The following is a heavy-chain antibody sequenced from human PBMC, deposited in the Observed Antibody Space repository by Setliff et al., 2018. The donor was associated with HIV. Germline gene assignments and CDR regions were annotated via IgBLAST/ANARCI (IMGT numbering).Heavy chain of an antibody. D-gene: IGHD3-10*01. CDR1: GFTFSTYA. V-gene: IGHV3-23*01. Sequence: PGGSLRLSCAASGFTFSTYAISWVRQAPGKGLEWVSAIDGGSGRGTYYADSVKDRFTISRDNSKNTLYLQVNSLRTEDTAVYFCARDDRWVYNDYLDYWGQGTLVTVSS. CDR3: ARDDRWVYNDYLDY. CDR2: IDGGSGRGT. J-gene: IGHJ4*02.